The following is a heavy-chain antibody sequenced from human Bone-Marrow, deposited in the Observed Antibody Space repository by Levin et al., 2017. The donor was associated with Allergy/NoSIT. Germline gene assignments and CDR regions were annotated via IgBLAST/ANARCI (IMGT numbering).Heavy chain of an antibody. V-gene: IGHV4-59*01. D-gene: IGHD3-22*01. CDR2: IYYNGDT. CDR1: GGSINNYY. J-gene: IGHJ3*02. Sequence: SQTLSLTCTVSGGSINNYYWSWLRQPPGKPLQWIGYIYYNGDTKYNPSLESRVTISVDTSNNQFSLKLNSVTAADTDVYFCARDIYDTSDYYQGTFDIWGHGTRVIVSS. CDR3: ARDIYDTSDYYQGTFDI.